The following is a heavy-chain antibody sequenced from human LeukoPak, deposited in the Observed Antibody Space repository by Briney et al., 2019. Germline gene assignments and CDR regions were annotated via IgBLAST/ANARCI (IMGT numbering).Heavy chain of an antibody. CDR1: GSPFANYW. D-gene: IGHD3-10*01. J-gene: IGHJ4*02. CDR2: MYPGDSDT. CDR3: AASTYGSGAYVGFDS. Sequence: GASLQISCRAAGSPFANYWIGWVRQLPGKGLEWMGIMYPGDSDTRYSPSFQGQVTLSADKSISTAYLQWSNLKASDTAMYYCAASTYGSGAYVGFDSWGQGTLVTVSS. V-gene: IGHV5-51*01.